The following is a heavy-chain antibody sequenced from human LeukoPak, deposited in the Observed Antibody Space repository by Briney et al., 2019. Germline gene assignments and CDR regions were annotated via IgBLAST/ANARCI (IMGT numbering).Heavy chain of an antibody. CDR1: GGSISSSSYY. Sequence: KPSETLSLTCTVSGGSISSSSYYWGWIRQPPGKGLEWIGSIYYSGTTYYNPSLKSRVTISVDTSKNQFSLKLSSVTAADTAVYYCAREDYSFTWYGPPPFDSWGQGTLVTVSS. CDR3: AREDYSFTWYGPPPFDS. V-gene: IGHV4-39*07. D-gene: IGHD6-13*01. CDR2: IYYSGTT. J-gene: IGHJ4*02.